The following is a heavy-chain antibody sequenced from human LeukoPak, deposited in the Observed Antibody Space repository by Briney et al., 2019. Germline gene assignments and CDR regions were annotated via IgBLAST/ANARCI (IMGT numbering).Heavy chain of an antibody. D-gene: IGHD3-22*01. CDR2: ISGSGGNT. J-gene: IGHJ4*02. CDR3: AREAHYYYDSSGYRY. V-gene: IGHV3-23*01. Sequence: GGSLRLSCAASGFTFSSYAMSWVRQAPGKGLEWVSAISGSGGNTYYADSVKGRFTISRDNSKNTLYLQMNSLRAEDTAVYYCAREAHYYYDSSGYRYWGQGTLVTVSS. CDR1: GFTFSSYA.